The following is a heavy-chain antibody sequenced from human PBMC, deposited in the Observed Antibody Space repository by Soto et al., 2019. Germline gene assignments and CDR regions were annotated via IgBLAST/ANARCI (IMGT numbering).Heavy chain of an antibody. CDR1: GGSIGSVGYY. CDR2: IYYSGST. Sequence: SETLSLTCTVSGGSIGSVGYYWSWIRQHPEKGLEWIGYIYYSGSTYYNPSLKSRITISLDTSKNQFSLKLSSVTAADTAVYYCVRVTRYEAAAAQFDYWGQGTLVTVSS. D-gene: IGHD6-13*01. CDR3: VRVTRYEAAAAQFDY. V-gene: IGHV4-31*03. J-gene: IGHJ4*02.